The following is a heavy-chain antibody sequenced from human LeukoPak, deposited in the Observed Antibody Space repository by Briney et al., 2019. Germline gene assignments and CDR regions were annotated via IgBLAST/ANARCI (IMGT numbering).Heavy chain of an antibody. V-gene: IGHV1-18*01. CDR1: GYTFTSYG. CDR3: AKDYGPYSSGWSSPPEYFQH. J-gene: IGHJ1*01. CDR2: ISAYNGNT. D-gene: IGHD6-19*01. Sequence: ASVKVSCKASGYTFTSYGISWVRQAPGQGLEWMGWISAYNGNTNYAQKLQGRVTMTTDTSTSTAYMELRSLRSDDTAVYYCAKDYGPYSSGWSSPPEYFQHWGQGTLVTVSS.